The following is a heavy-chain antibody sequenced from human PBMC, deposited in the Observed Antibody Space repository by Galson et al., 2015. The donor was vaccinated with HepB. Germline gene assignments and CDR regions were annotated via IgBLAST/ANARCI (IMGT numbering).Heavy chain of an antibody. CDR2: TYYRSKWYN. CDR1: GDSVSSNSAA. CDR3: ARESPRRITGATRTSDYYYYMDV. Sequence: CAISGDSVSSNSAAWNWIRQSPSRGLEWLGRTYYRSKWYNDYAVSVKSRITINPDTSKNQFSLQLNSVTPEDTAVYYCARESPRRITGATRTSDYYYYMDVWGKGTTVTVSS. J-gene: IGHJ6*03. D-gene: IGHD1-20*01. V-gene: IGHV6-1*01.